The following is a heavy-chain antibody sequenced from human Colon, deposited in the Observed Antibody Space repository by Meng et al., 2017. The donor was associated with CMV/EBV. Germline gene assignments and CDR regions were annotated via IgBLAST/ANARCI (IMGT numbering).Heavy chain of an antibody. J-gene: IGHJ6*02. D-gene: IGHD4-11*01. CDR3: ARANDYSNFNYYYPMDV. V-gene: IGHV3-20*04. CDR2: INWNGGST. Sequence: GSSLKISCVASCFTFDDYGLNWVRPSPGKRLQWVAGINWNGGSTGYADSVRGRFTISRDNAKNSLYLQINSLRAEDAALYYCARANDYSNFNYYYPMDVWGQGTTVTVSS. CDR1: CFTFDDYG.